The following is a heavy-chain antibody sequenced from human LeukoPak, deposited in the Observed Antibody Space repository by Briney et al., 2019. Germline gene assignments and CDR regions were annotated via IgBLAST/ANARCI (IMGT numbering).Heavy chain of an antibody. CDR3: ANTRRDGYNWKTPGDY. CDR2: IIPIFGTA. J-gene: IGHJ4*02. D-gene: IGHD5-24*01. Sequence: SVKVSCKASGGTFSSYAISWVRQAPGQGLEWMGGIIPIFGTANYAQKFQGRVTITADESTSTAYMELSSLRSEDTAVYYCANTRRDGYNWKTPGDYWGQGTLVTVSS. V-gene: IGHV1-69*13. CDR1: GGTFSSYA.